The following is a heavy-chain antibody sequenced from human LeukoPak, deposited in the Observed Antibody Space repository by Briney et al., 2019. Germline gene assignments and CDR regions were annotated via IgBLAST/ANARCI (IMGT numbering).Heavy chain of an antibody. J-gene: IGHJ3*02. D-gene: IGHD3-10*01. CDR2: ISAYNGNT. Sequence: ASVKVSCEASGYTFSSYGVSRVRPTLQPGGWRRGWISAYNGNTNYAQKLQGRVTMTTDTSTSTAYMELRSLRSDDTAVYYCAGDQDYYGSGSFYAFDIWGQGTMVTVSS. V-gene: IGHV1-18*01. CDR1: GYTFSSYG. CDR3: AGDQDYYGSGSFYAFDI.